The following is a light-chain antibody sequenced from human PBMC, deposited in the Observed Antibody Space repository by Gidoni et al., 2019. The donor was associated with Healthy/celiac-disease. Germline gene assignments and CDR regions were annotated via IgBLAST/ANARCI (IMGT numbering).Light chain of an antibody. Sequence: EIVLTQSPGTLSLSPGERATLSCRASQSVSSSYLAWYQQKPGQAPRLLIYGASSRATGIPDRFSGSGSGTDFTLTISRLEPEDFAVYYCQQYCSSPSTFGQXTKVEIK. CDR2: GAS. CDR3: QQYCSSPST. J-gene: IGKJ1*01. CDR1: QSVSSSY. V-gene: IGKV3-20*01.